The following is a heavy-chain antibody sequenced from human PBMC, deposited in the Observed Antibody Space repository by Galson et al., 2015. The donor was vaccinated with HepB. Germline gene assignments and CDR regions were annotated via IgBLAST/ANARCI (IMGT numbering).Heavy chain of an antibody. V-gene: IGHV3-23*01. CDR1: GFTYINHA. Sequence: SLRLSCAASGFTYINHAINWVRQAPGKGLEWVSTISGPGDNTYYADSVQGRFTISRDNSKSTVYLQMNSLRAGDTAVYYCTREGVSSNCWYADSCGQGTLVTVSS. CDR3: TREGVSSNCWYADS. J-gene: IGHJ4*02. D-gene: IGHD6-19*01. CDR2: ISGPGDNT.